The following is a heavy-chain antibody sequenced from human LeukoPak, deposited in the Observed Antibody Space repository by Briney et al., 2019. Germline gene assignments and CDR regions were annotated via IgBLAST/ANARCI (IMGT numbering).Heavy chain of an antibody. D-gene: IGHD3-22*01. J-gene: IGHJ4*02. CDR1: GFTFSRYT. CDR2: ISSSSSYI. V-gene: IGHV3-21*01. Sequence: GGSLRLSCAASGFTFSRYTMNWVRQAPGTGLEWVSSISSSSSYIYYADSVKGRVTISRDKAQNSLYLQMNSLRAEDTAVYYCARKTDSGGQGDYWGPGTLVTVSS. CDR3: ARKTDSGGQGDY.